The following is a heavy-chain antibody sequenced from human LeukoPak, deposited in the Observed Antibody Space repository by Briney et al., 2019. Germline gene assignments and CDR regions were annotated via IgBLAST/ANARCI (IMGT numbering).Heavy chain of an antibody. CDR3: ARDVSHGEQLDPFDY. D-gene: IGHD6-13*01. CDR2: IIPIFGTA. CDR1: GGTFISYA. V-gene: IGHV1-69*05. Sequence: GASVKVSCKASGGTFISYAISWVGQAPGQGLEWMGRIIPIFGTANYAKKFKGRVTIKKDEYTSTDYMEVSNLRARDTAVYYCARDVSHGEQLDPFDYWGQGTLVTVSS. J-gene: IGHJ4*02.